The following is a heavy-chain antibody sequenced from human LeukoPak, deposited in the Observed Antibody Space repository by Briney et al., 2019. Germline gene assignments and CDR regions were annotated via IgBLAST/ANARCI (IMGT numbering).Heavy chain of an antibody. CDR3: AKPGYTSGWYCFDY. D-gene: IGHD6-19*01. Sequence: GGALRLSCAASGFTFSYYYRRWIRQAPGKGLEWVSAVSGRGGSTYYVDSVKGRFINSRDNTKNTLYLEMNSLRAEDTAVYYCAKPGYTSGWYCFDYWGQGTLVTVSS. CDR2: VSGRGGST. J-gene: IGHJ4*02. CDR1: GFTFSYYY. V-gene: IGHV3-23*01.